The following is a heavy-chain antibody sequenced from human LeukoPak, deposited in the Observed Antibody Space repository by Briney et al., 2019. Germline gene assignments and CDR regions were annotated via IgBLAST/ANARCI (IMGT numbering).Heavy chain of an antibody. D-gene: IGHD6-6*01. V-gene: IGHV5-51*01. CDR3: ARQRVAARFDAFDI. J-gene: IGHJ3*02. Sequence: GESLKISCKGSGYIFTNYWIGWVRQMPGKDLEWMWIIYPGDSDTRYSPSFQGQVTISTDKSISTAYLQWSSLRASDTAMYYCARQRVAARFDAFDIWGRGTMVTVSS. CDR2: IYPGDSDT. CDR1: GYIFTNYW.